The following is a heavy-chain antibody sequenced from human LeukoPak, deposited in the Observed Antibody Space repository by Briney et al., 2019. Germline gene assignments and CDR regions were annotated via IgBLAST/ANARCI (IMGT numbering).Heavy chain of an antibody. Sequence: GGSLRLSCAASGFTFSSYSMNWVRQAPGKGLEWVSSISSSSSYIYYADSVKGRFTISRDNAKNSPYLQMNSLRAEDTAVYYCASDLGFGELYWFDPWGQGTLVTVSS. CDR2: ISSSSSYI. CDR3: ASDLGFGELYWFDP. V-gene: IGHV3-21*01. D-gene: IGHD3-10*01. CDR1: GFTFSSYS. J-gene: IGHJ5*02.